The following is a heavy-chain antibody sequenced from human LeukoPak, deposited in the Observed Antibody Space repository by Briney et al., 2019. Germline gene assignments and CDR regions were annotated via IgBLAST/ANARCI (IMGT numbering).Heavy chain of an antibody. D-gene: IGHD2-15*01. Sequence: GGSLRLSCQASGFTFTDYALHWVRQAPGKGLEWVAVISYDSTKRYYAHSVKGRFTISRDNSRDTLFLQMDGLKAEDTAVYYCARTYCSGGTCSGADHWGQGTVVTVSS. CDR1: GFTFTDYA. V-gene: IGHV3-30*04. CDR3: ARTYCSGGTCSGADH. J-gene: IGHJ5*02. CDR2: ISYDSTKR.